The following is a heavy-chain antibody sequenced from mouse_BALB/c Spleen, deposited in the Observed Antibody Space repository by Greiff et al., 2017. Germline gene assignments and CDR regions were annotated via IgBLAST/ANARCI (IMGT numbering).Heavy chain of an antibody. V-gene: IGHV7-3*02. Sequence: EVKVVESGGGLVQPGGSLRLSCATSGFTFTDYYMSWVRQPPGKALEWLGFIRNKANGYTTEYSASVKGRFTISRDNSQSILYLQMNTLRAEDSATYYCARAASGTGFAYWGQGTLVTVSA. CDR3: ARAASGTGFAY. CDR1: GFTFTDYY. J-gene: IGHJ3*01. D-gene: IGHD4-1*01. CDR2: IRNKANGYTT.